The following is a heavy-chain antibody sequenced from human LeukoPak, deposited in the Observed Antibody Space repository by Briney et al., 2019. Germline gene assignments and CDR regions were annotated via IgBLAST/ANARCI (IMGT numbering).Heavy chain of an antibody. CDR2: ISYDGSNK. Sequence: WGSLRLSCAASGFTFSSYAMHWVRQAPGKGLEWVAVISYDGSNKYYADSVKGRFTISRDNSKNTLYLQMNSLRAEDTAVYYCARDLVAGIVANWFDPWGQGTLVTVSS. V-gene: IGHV3-30-3*01. CDR3: ARDLVAGIVANWFDP. CDR1: GFTFSSYA. D-gene: IGHD5-12*01. J-gene: IGHJ5*02.